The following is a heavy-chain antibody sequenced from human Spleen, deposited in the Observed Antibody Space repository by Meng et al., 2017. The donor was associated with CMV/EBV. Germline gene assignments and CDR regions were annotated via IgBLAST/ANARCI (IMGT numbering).Heavy chain of an antibody. J-gene: IGHJ6*02. CDR2: ISAYNGNT. D-gene: IGHD3-10*01. Sequence: ASVKVSCKASGYTFINYGINWVRQAPGQGLEWMGWISAYNGNTNYAQKVQGRITMTTDTSTTTAYLELRSLRFDDTAVYYCARMGTVSAMVHRYSDGMDVWGQGTTVTVSS. V-gene: IGHV1-18*01. CDR3: ARMGTVSAMVHRYSDGMDV. CDR1: GYTFINYG.